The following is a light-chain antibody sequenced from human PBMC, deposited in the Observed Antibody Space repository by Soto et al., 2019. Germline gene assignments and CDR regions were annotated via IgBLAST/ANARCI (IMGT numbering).Light chain of an antibody. Sequence: QSALTQPASVSGSPGQSITISCAGTSSDVGRYMYVSWYQQHPGKAPKLIIYDVYNRPSGVSNRFSGSKSGNTASLTISGLQAEDEAAYSCTSYTSTSTPYVFGGGTKVTVL. CDR2: DVY. V-gene: IGLV2-14*01. CDR1: SSDVGRYMY. J-gene: IGLJ1*01. CDR3: TSYTSTSTPYV.